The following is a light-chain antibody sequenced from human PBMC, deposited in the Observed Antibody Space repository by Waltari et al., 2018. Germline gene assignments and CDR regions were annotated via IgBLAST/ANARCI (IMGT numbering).Light chain of an antibody. Sequence: DIQLTQSPSFLSGSVGDKVTITCRASQDMSIYLSWYQQKPGKTPKLLIYDASTLQSGVPSRFSGGGSWTEFTLTISSRQHEDFATYYCQQFSTYPLTCGGGTKVEIK. CDR2: DAS. CDR1: QDMSIY. V-gene: IGKV1-9*01. J-gene: IGKJ4*01. CDR3: QQFSTYPLT.